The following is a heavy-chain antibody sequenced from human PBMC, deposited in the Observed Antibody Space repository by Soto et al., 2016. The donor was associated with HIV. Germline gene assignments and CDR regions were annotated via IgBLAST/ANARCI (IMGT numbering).Heavy chain of an antibody. V-gene: IGHV3-48*01. CDR1: GFTFSSYS. CDR2: ISSSGSTI. CDR3: ARDSGTFRVGATIPTFDY. Sequence: EVQLVESGGGLVQPGGSLRLSCAASGFTFSSYSMNWVRQAPGKGLEWVSYISSSGSTIYYADSVKGRFTISRDNAKNSLYLQMNSLRAEDTAVYYCARDSGTFRVGATIPTFDYWAREPGHRLL. D-gene: IGHD1-26*01. J-gene: IGHJ4*02.